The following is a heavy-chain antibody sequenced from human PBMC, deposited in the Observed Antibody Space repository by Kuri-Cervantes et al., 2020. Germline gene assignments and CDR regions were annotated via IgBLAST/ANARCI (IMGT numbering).Heavy chain of an antibody. CDR1: GFTFSSYA. CDR3: ARVGYDSLYYYYYMDV. CDR2: ISSSSSYI. Sequence: GGSLRLSCAASGFTFSSYAMSWVRQAPGKGLEWVSSISSSSSYIYYADSVKGRFTISRDNAKNSLYLQMNSLRAEDTAVHYCARVGYDSLYYYYYMDVWGKGTTVTVSS. D-gene: IGHD5-12*01. V-gene: IGHV3-21*01. J-gene: IGHJ6*03.